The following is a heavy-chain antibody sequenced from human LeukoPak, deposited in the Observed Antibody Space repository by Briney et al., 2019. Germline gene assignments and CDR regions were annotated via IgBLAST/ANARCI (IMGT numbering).Heavy chain of an antibody. J-gene: IGHJ4*02. D-gene: IGHD1-26*01. Sequence: PGGSLRLSCAASGFTFSSYSMNWVRQAPGKGLEWVSSISSSSSYIYYADSVKGRSTISRDNAKNSLYLQMNSLRAEDTAVYYCARNSGSPTYYFDYWGQGTLVTVSS. CDR1: GFTFSSYS. V-gene: IGHV3-21*01. CDR3: ARNSGSPTYYFDY. CDR2: ISSSSSYI.